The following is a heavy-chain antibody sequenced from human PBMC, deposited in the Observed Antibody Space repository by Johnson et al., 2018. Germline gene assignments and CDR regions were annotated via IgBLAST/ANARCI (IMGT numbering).Heavy chain of an antibody. Sequence: QVQLVQSGPGLVKPSETLSLTCSVSGDSINSNYWSWIRRPPGKGLEWIAYISNSGSTNYNPSLKSRVTMSVDTSKNHFSLRLSSVTAADPAVYYCARGFYDSSGYSAPFDCCGRGTLVTVSS. D-gene: IGHD3-22*01. V-gene: IGHV4-59*01. CDR2: ISNSGST. J-gene: IGHJ4*02. CDR3: ARGFYDSSGYSAPFDC. CDR1: GDSINSNY.